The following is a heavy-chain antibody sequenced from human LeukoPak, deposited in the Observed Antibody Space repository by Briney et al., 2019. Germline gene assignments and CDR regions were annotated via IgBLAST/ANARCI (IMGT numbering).Heavy chain of an antibody. J-gene: IGHJ5*02. CDR3: ARDEETEKNNWFDP. CDR2: IYHSGST. CDR1: GYSISSGYY. V-gene: IGHV4-38-2*02. Sequence: SETLSLTCAVSGYSISSGYYWGWIRQPPGKGLEWIGSIYHSGSTYYNPSLKSRVTISVDTSKNQFSLKLSSVTAADTAVYYCARDEETEKNNWFDPWGQGTLVTVSS. D-gene: IGHD1-14*01.